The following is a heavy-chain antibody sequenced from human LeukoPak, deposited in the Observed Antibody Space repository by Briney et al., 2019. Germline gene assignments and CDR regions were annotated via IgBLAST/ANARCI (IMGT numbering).Heavy chain of an antibody. V-gene: IGHV3-23*01. Sequence: GGSLRLSCAASGFTFDDYTMHWVRQAPGKGLEWVSAISNNGGYTYYADSVQGRFTISRDNSKSTLCLQMNSLRAEDTAVYYCAKQLGYCSDGSCYFPYWGQGTLVTVSS. D-gene: IGHD2-15*01. CDR1: GFTFDDYT. J-gene: IGHJ4*02. CDR3: AKQLGYCSDGSCYFPY. CDR2: ISNNGGYT.